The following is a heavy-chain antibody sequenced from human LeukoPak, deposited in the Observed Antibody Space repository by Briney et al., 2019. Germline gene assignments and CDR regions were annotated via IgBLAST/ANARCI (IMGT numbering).Heavy chain of an antibody. J-gene: IGHJ6*03. D-gene: IGHD3-16*01. V-gene: IGHV3-53*01. CDR1: GFTVSSNY. CDR2: IYSSGST. Sequence: TGGSLRLSCAVSGFTVSSNYMTWVRQAPGKGLEWVSVIYSSGSTYYADSVKGRFIISRDNSKNTLYLQMNSLRAEDTAVYYCARVGAEYYYYYMDVWGKGTTVTVSS. CDR3: ARVGAEYYYYYMDV.